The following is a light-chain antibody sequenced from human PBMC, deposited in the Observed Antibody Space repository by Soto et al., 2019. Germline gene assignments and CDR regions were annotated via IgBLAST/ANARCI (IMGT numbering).Light chain of an antibody. V-gene: IGKV1-12*01. CDR2: GAS. CDR1: QAISSW. J-gene: IGKJ4*01. CDR3: QQTYRFPLT. Sequence: DIQMTQSPSSVSASVGDRVTITCRASQAISSWVAWYQQKPGKAPNLLIHGASSIQSRVPSRFSCSLAGTNVTLTIISLQHEDSATYYCQQTYRFPLTFGGGTQVEIK.